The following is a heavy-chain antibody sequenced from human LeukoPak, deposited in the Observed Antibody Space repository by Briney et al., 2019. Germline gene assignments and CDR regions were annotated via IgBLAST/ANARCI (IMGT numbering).Heavy chain of an antibody. D-gene: IGHD4/OR15-4a*01. Sequence: PSETLSLTCTVSGYSISSGYYWGWIRQPPGKGLEWIGSIYHSGSTYYNPSLKSRVTISVDTSKNQFSLKLSSVTAADTAVYYCATHGALGPKDAFDIWGQGTMVTVSS. CDR3: ATHGALGPKDAFDI. V-gene: IGHV4-38-2*02. CDR1: GYSISSGYY. J-gene: IGHJ3*02. CDR2: IYHSGST.